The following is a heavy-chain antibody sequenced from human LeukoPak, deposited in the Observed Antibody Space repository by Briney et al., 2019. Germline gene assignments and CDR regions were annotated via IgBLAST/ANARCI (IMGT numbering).Heavy chain of an antibody. D-gene: IGHD1-26*01. J-gene: IGHJ4*02. Sequence: PSETLSLTCAVSGGSILATNWWSWVRQPPGKGLEWIGEVHLSGASNYNPSLKSRVNMSIDKSKNQLSLELTSVTAADTAIYYCTRESGAFSPFGFWGQGTLVTVSS. V-gene: IGHV4-4*02. CDR2: VHLSGAS. CDR3: TRESGAFSPFGF. CDR1: GGSILATNW.